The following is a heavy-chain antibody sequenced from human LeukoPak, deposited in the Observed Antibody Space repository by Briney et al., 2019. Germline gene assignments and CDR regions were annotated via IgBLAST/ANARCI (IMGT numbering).Heavy chain of an antibody. V-gene: IGHV1-46*01. Sequence: ASVKVSCKASGYTLTMYYIHWVRQAPGQGLEWMGMINPSDGATTYAQRFQGRVTMTRDMSTTTVYMDLHRLRSEATGVYFCATEQRGGLSGSLGGLFASYYTYYYMDVWGRGTAVTVSS. CDR2: INPSDGAT. D-gene: IGHD1-26*01. J-gene: IGHJ6*03. CDR3: ATEQRGGLSGSLGGLFASYYTYYYMDV. CDR1: GYTLTMYY.